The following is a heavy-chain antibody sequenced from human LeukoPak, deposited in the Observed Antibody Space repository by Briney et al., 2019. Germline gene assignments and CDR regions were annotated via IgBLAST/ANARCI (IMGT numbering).Heavy chain of an antibody. J-gene: IGHJ3*02. CDR1: GFTFSSYW. Sequence: GGSLRLSCAASGFTFSSYWMSWVHQPPGKGLEWVANIKQDGSEKYYVDSVKGRFTISRDNAKNSLYLQMNSLRAEDTAVYYCARDQGVHCSGGSCTAFDIWGQGTMVTVSS. CDR2: IKQDGSEK. D-gene: IGHD2-15*01. CDR3: ARDQGVHCSGGSCTAFDI. V-gene: IGHV3-7*01.